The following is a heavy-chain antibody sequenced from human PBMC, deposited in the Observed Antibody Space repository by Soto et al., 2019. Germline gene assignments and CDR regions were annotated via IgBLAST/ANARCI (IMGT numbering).Heavy chain of an antibody. D-gene: IGHD3-10*01. CDR3: ARAAYSYGSGSYWYFDL. V-gene: IGHV4-31*03. Sequence: QVQLQESGPGLVKPSQTLSLTCTVSGGSISSGGYYWSWIRQHPGKGLEWIGYIYYSGSTYYNPSLNSRVTISVHTSKNQFPLKLSSVTAADTAVYYCARAAYSYGSGSYWYFDLWGRGTLVTVSS. J-gene: IGHJ2*01. CDR2: IYYSGST. CDR1: GGSISSGGYY.